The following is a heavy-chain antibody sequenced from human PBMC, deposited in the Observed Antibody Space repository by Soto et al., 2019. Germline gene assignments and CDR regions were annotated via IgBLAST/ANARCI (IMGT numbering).Heavy chain of an antibody. D-gene: IGHD3-3*01. CDR3: ASSAEYDFTLRPHGYMDV. V-gene: IGHV3-23*01. CDR1: GFAFRNYA. CDR2: ISGSGHRT. Sequence: QLLASGGGLLQSGGSLSLSCAASGFAFRNYAMTWVRQAPGKGLEWVSGISGSGHRTYSVDSVKGRFTISRHNSINTLYLQMDSLRAEDTALYSCASSAEYDFTLRPHGYMDVWGPGTTVTVSS. J-gene: IGHJ6*02.